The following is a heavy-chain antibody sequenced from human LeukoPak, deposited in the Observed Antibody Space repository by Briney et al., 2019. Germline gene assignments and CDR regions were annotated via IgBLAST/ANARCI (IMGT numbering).Heavy chain of an antibody. D-gene: IGHD3-3*01. V-gene: IGHV3-21*01. CDR1: GFTFSSYS. J-gene: IGHJ4*02. CDR2: ISSRSSYI. Sequence: GGSLRLSCAASGFTFSSYSMNWVRQAPGKGLEWVSSISSRSSYIYYADSVKGRFTISRDNAKNSLYLQMNSLRAEDTAVYYCARDPYYDFWSGYPYFDYWGQGTLVTVSS. CDR3: ARDPYYDFWSGYPYFDY.